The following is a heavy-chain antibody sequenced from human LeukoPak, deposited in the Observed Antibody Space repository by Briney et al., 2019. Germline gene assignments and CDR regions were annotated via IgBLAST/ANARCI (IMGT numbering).Heavy chain of an antibody. Sequence: SETLSLTCAVYGGSFSGYYWSWIRQPPGKGLEWIGEINHSGSTNYNPSLKSRVTISVDKSKNQFSLKLSSVTAADTAVYYCARDPYDYVWGSYRIWGQGTLVTVSS. V-gene: IGHV4-34*01. D-gene: IGHD3-16*02. CDR2: INHSGST. CDR3: ARDPYDYVWGSYRI. CDR1: GGSFSGYY. J-gene: IGHJ4*02.